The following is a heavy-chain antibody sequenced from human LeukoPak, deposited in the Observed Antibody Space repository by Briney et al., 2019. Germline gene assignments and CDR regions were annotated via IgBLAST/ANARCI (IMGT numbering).Heavy chain of an antibody. J-gene: IGHJ4*02. CDR3: ARVGGSSSYLYYFDY. Sequence: GASVKVSCKASGYTFTSYYMHWVRQAPGQGLKWMGIINPSGGSTSYAQKFQGRVTMTRDTSTSTVYMELSSLRSEDTAVYYCARVGGSSSYLYYFDYWGQGTLVTVSS. CDR2: INPSGGST. CDR1: GYTFTSYY. D-gene: IGHD6-6*01. V-gene: IGHV1-46*01.